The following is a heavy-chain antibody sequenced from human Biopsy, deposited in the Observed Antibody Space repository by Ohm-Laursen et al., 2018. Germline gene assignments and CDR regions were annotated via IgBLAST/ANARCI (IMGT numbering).Heavy chain of an antibody. D-gene: IGHD3-22*01. CDR3: ASKLDYSSGYPY. Sequence: GASVKVSCKTSAKIFTDYYMHWVRQAPGQGLKWMGWINPQSGGEHYAQKFKDRVTMTRDTSISTAYMELSSLRSDDTAVYYCASKLDYSSGYPYWGQGTLVTVSS. CDR1: AKIFTDYY. CDR2: INPQSGGE. V-gene: IGHV1-2*02. J-gene: IGHJ4*02.